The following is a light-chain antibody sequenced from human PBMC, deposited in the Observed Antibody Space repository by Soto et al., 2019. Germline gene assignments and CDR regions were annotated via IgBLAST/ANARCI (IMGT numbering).Light chain of an antibody. CDR2: DVN. Sequence: QSVLTQPRSVSGSPGQSVTISCTGTSSDVGGYNYVSWYQQHPGKAPKVMIYDVNKRPSGVPDRFSGAKSGNTASLTISGLQAEDEADYYCCSYAGSSTLEVFGTGTKVTVL. CDR1: SSDVGGYNY. CDR3: CSYAGSSTLEV. J-gene: IGLJ1*01. V-gene: IGLV2-11*01.